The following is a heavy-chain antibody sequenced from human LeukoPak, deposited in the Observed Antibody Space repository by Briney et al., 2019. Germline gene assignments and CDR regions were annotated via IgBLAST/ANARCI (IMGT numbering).Heavy chain of an antibody. CDR3: ARAYYDFWSGYYMGDYYFDY. CDR2: ISSISSYI. Sequence: KPGGSLRLSCAASGFTFSSYSMNWVRQAPGKGLEWVSSISSISSYIYYADSVKGRFTISRDNAKNSLYLQMNSLRAEDTAVYYCARAYYDFWSGYYMGDYYFDYWGPGTLVTVSS. V-gene: IGHV3-21*01. J-gene: IGHJ4*02. CDR1: GFTFSSYS. D-gene: IGHD3-3*01.